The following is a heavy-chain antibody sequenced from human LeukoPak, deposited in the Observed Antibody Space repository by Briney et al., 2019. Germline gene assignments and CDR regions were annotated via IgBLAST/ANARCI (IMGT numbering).Heavy chain of an antibody. D-gene: IGHD3-10*01. CDR1: GYSFTGYY. CDR3: ARGRQQVPLWFGELLHYYYYMDV. J-gene: IGHJ6*03. V-gene: IGHV1-8*03. CDR2: MNPNSGNT. Sequence: ASVKVSCKASGYSFTGYYMHWVRQATGQGLEWMGWMNPNSGNTGYAQKFQGRVTITRNTSISTAYMELSSLRSEDTAVYYCARGRQQVPLWFGELLHYYYYMDVWGKGTTVTVSS.